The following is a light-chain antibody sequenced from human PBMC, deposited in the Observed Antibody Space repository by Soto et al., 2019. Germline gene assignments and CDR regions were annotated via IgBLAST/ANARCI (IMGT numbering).Light chain of an antibody. V-gene: IGKV1-39*01. CDR2: SAS. CDR1: QSISTY. J-gene: IGKJ4*01. CDR3: QQNYSPPLS. Sequence: DIQMTQSPSSLSASVGDRVTITCRTSQSISTYLSWFQQKPGEAPRLLMYSASSLPSGVPSRFIGSGSGTDFTLTISSPQPEDFATYYCQQNYSPPLSFGGGTKVEV.